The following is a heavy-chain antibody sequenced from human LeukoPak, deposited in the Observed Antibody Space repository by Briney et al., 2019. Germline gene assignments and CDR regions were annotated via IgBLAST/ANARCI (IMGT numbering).Heavy chain of an antibody. CDR3: ARGGLSYYYGSGSFDY. V-gene: IGHV3-48*03. D-gene: IGHD3-10*01. CDR2: ISSSGSTI. CDR1: GFTFSSYE. Sequence: GGSLRLSCAAPGFTFSSYEMNWVRQAPGKGLEWVSYISSSGSTIYYADSVKGRFTISRDNAKNSLYLQMNSLRAEDTAVYYCARGGLSYYYGSGSFDYWGQGTLVTVSS. J-gene: IGHJ4*02.